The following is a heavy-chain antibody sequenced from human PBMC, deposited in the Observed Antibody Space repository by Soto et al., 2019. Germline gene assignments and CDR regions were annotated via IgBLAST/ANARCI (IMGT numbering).Heavy chain of an antibody. D-gene: IGHD6-19*01. CDR1: GGSFSGYY. V-gene: IGHV4-34*01. CDR2: INHSGST. Sequence: SETLSLTCAVYGGSFSGYYWSWIRQPPGKGLEWIGEINHSGSTNYNPSLKSRVTISVDTSKNQFSLKLSSVTAADTAVYYCARGGLYYYYYGMDVWGQGTTVTVSS. J-gene: IGHJ6*02. CDR3: ARGGLYYYYYGMDV.